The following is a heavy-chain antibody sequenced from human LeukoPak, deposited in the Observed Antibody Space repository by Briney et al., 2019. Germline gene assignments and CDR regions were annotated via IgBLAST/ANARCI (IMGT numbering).Heavy chain of an antibody. CDR1: GFTFSSNA. Sequence: PGRSLRLSCAASGFTFSSNAMHWVRQAPGKGLEWVAIISYDGVDKYYADSVKGRFTISRDNSKNTLYLQMNSLRAEDTAVYYCAREVSHRCRGDCCPDNWGQGTLVTVSS. J-gene: IGHJ1*01. V-gene: IGHV3-30*03. CDR2: ISYDGVDK. CDR3: AREVSHRCRGDCCPDN. D-gene: IGHD2-21*02.